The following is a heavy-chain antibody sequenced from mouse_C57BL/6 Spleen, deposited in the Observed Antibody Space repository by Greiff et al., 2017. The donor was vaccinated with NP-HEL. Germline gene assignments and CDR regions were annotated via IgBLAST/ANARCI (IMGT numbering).Heavy chain of an antibody. CDR3: AINYYGSSYGWYFDV. J-gene: IGHJ1*03. Sequence: VQLQQPGAELVKPGASVKLSCKASGYTFTSYWMHWVKQRPGQGLEWIGMIHPNSGSTNYNEKFKSKATLTVDKSSSTAYMQLSSLTSEDSAVYYCAINYYGSSYGWYFDVWGTGTTVTVSS. D-gene: IGHD1-1*01. V-gene: IGHV1-64*01. CDR2: IHPNSGST. CDR1: GYTFTSYW.